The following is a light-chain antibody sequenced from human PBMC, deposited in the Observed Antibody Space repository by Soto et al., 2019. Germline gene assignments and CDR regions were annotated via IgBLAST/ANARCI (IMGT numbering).Light chain of an antibody. V-gene: IGKV3-15*01. CDR2: GAS. J-gene: IGKJ2*01. Sequence: EIVMTQSPATLSVSPGDRATLSCRASQTVSGNLAWYQQKPGQAPRLLMYGASTRATGIPARFSGSGSGTEFTLTLSSLQSEDFAVYYCQQYNNWLMYTFGQGTKLEIK. CDR3: QQYNNWLMYT. CDR1: QTVSGN.